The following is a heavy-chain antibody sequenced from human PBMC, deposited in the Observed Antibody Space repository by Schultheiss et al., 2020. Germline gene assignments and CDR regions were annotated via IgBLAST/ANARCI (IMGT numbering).Heavy chain of an antibody. V-gene: IGHV3-43*01. CDR1: GFTFDDYT. CDR2: ISWDGGST. J-gene: IGHJ4*02. CDR3: ARSIRDFDY. Sequence: GESLKISCAASGFTFDDYTMHWVRQAPGKGLEWVSLISWDGGSTYYADSVKGRFTISRDNAKNSLYLQMNSLRAEDTAVYYCARSIRDFDYWGQGTLVTVSS. D-gene: IGHD3-3*02.